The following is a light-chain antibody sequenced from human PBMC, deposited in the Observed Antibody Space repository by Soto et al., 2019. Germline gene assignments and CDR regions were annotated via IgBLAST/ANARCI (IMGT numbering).Light chain of an antibody. CDR1: SSDVGAYNY. CDR3: NSYAGGLVL. V-gene: IGLV2-8*01. CDR2: DVN. Sequence: QSALTQPPSASGSPGQSVTISCTGTSSDVGAYNYVSWYQQQLGKAPKLLIYDVNKRPSGVPPRFSGSKSANTASLTISGLQAADEADYYCNSYAGGLVLFGGGTKVTVL. J-gene: IGLJ2*01.